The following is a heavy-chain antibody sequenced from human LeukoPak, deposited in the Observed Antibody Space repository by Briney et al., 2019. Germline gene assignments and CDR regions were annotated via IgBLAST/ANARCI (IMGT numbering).Heavy chain of an antibody. D-gene: IGHD5-18*01. Sequence: GGSLRLSCAASGFTFSTYAMNWVRQAPGKGLEWVSSIDGSSCSIYYADSLKGRFTISRDNARNSLYLQMNSLRADDTAVYYCARVVDTAMQVWGKGTTVTVSS. V-gene: IGHV3-21*01. CDR2: IDGSSCSI. CDR1: GFTFSTYA. CDR3: ARVVDTAMQV. J-gene: IGHJ6*04.